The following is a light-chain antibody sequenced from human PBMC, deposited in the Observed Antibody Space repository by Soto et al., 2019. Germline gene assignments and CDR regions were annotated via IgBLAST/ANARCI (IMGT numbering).Light chain of an antibody. Sequence: QSVLTQPPSASETPGQRVTISCSGSSSNIGSNHVYWYQHLPGTAPKLLIYRNYLRPSGVPDRFSASKSGTSASLAISGLRSDDEADYYCGAWDDSLSGWVFGGGTKLTAL. CDR1: SSNIGSNH. V-gene: IGLV1-47*01. CDR3: GAWDDSLSGWV. CDR2: RNY. J-gene: IGLJ3*02.